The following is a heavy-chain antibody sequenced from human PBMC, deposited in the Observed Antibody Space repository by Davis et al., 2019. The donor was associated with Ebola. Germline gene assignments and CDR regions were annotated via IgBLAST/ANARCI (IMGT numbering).Heavy chain of an antibody. D-gene: IGHD6-19*01. CDR2: IVVGSGNT. J-gene: IGHJ6*02. V-gene: IGHV1-58*02. CDR3: ARGNAVAGPFYGMDV. Sequence: SVKVSCKASGFTFTSSAMQWVRQARGQRLEWIGWIVVGSGNTNYAQKFQERVTITRDMSTSTAYMELSSLRSEDTAVYYCARGNAVAGPFYGMDVWGQGTTVTVSS. CDR1: GFTFTSSA.